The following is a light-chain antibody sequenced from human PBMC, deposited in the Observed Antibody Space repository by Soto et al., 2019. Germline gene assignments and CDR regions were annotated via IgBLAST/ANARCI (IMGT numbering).Light chain of an antibody. CDR1: SSNIGSNT. V-gene: IGLV1-44*01. CDR3: AAWDDSLNGVL. Sequence: QSVLTQPPSASGTPGQRVTISCSGSSSNIGSNTVNWYQQLPGTAPTFLIYKNNQRPSGVPDRFSCAKSGTSASLAISGRQSEDEADYYCAAWDDSLNGVLFGGGTKLTVL. J-gene: IGLJ2*01. CDR2: KNN.